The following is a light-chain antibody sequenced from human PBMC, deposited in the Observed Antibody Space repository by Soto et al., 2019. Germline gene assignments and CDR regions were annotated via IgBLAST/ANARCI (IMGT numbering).Light chain of an antibody. Sequence: VLRQSPATLSVSPGERATLSCRASQSVSNNLAWYQQKPGQAPRLLIYDASIRATGIPARFSGSGSGTDFTLTISSLEPEDFAVYFCQQRSDWPPITFGQGTRLEIK. V-gene: IGKV3-11*01. CDR3: QQRSDWPPIT. CDR1: QSVSNN. CDR2: DAS. J-gene: IGKJ5*01.